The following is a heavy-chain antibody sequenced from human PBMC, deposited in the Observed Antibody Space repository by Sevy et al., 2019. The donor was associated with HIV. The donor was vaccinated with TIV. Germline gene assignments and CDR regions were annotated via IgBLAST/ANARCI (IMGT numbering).Heavy chain of an antibody. Sequence: GGSLRLSCAASGFTFSSYGMHWVRQAPGKGLEWVAVIWYDGSNKYYADSVKGRLTISRDNSKNTLYLQMNSLRAEDTAVYYCARDLDYGDKYYFDYWGQGTLVTVSS. CDR3: ARDLDYGDKYYFDY. D-gene: IGHD4-17*01. J-gene: IGHJ4*02. CDR1: GFTFSSYG. V-gene: IGHV3-33*01. CDR2: IWYDGSNK.